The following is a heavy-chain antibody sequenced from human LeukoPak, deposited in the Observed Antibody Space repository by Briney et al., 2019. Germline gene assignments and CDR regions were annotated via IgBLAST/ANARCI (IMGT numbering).Heavy chain of an antibody. CDR1: GYTFTDYY. Sequence: GASVKVSCKASGYTFTDYYMHWVRQAPGQGLEWMGWINPKSGGTIYAQKFQGRVTMTRDTSISTAYMELSRLRSDDTAVYYCAYYYDSSLDYWGQGTLVTVSS. V-gene: IGHV1-2*02. CDR2: INPKSGGT. J-gene: IGHJ4*02. D-gene: IGHD3-22*01. CDR3: AYYYDSSLDY.